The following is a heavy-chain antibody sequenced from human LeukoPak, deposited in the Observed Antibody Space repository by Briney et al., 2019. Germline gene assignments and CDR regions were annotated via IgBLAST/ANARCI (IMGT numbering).Heavy chain of an antibody. CDR2: IYYSGST. CDR3: ARGWDYGDYLGYFDY. J-gene: IGHJ4*02. Sequence: PSETLSLTCTVSGGSISSGDYYWSWIRQPPGKGLEWIGYIYYSGSTYYNPSLKSRVTISVDTSKNQFSLKLSSVTAADTAVYYCARGWDYGDYLGYFDYWGQGTLVTVSS. CDR1: GGSISSGDYY. V-gene: IGHV4-30-4*01. D-gene: IGHD4-17*01.